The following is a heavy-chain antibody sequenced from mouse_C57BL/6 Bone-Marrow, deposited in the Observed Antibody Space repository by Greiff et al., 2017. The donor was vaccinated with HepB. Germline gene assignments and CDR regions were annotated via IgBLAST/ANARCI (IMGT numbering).Heavy chain of an antibody. Sequence: EVHLVESGGGLVKPGGSLKLSCAASGFTFSDYGMHWVRQAPEKGLEWVAYISSGSSTIYYADTVKGRFTISRDNAKNTLFLQMTSLRSEDTAMYYCARIKVGEGLAMDYWGQGTSVTVSS. J-gene: IGHJ4*01. V-gene: IGHV5-17*01. D-gene: IGHD1-1*02. CDR1: GFTFSDYG. CDR3: ARIKVGEGLAMDY. CDR2: ISSGSSTI.